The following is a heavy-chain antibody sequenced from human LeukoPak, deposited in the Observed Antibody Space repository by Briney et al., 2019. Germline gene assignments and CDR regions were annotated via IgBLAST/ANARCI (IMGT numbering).Heavy chain of an antibody. V-gene: IGHV1-8*01. Sequence: ASVKVSCKASGYTFTSYDINWVRQATGQGLEWMGWMNPNSGNTGYAQKFQGRVTMTRNTSISTAYMELSSLRSEDTAVYHCATTHLFYCSSTSCPSDYWGQGTLVTVSS. D-gene: IGHD2-2*01. J-gene: IGHJ4*02. CDR1: GYTFTSYD. CDR3: ATTHLFYCSSTSCPSDY. CDR2: MNPNSGNT.